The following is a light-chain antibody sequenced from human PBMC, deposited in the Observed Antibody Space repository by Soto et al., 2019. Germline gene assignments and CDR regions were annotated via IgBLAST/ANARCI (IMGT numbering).Light chain of an antibody. J-gene: IGKJ5*01. CDR3: QQRNNWPPEIT. Sequence: LSQSPATLSLSPGERATLSCRASQSVTTSLAWYQQKPGQAPRLLIFDASNRATGVPARFSGSGSGTDFTLTISSLEPEDFAVYYCQQRNNWPPEITFGQGTLLEI. V-gene: IGKV3-11*01. CDR1: QSVTTS. CDR2: DAS.